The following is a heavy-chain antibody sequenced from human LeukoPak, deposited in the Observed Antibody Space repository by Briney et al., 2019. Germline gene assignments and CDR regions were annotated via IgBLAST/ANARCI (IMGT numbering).Heavy chain of an antibody. CDR2: IYYSGST. D-gene: IGHD3-10*01. Sequence: PSETLSLTCTVSGGSISSSSYYWGWIRQPPGKGLEWIGSIYYSGSTYYNPSLKSRVTISVDTSKNQFSLKLSSVTAADTAVYYCARCFSMIRGVIRPPDYWGQGTLVTVSS. CDR3: ARCFSMIRGVIRPPDY. V-gene: IGHV4-39*01. J-gene: IGHJ4*02. CDR1: GGSISSSSYY.